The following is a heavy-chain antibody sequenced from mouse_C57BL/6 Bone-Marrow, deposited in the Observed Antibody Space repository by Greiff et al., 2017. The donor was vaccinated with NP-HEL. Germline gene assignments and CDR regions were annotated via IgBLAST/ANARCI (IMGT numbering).Heavy chain of an antibody. Sequence: QVQLQQPGAELVKPGASVKLSCKASGYTFTSYWMHWVKQRPGQGLEWIGMIHPNSGSTNYNEKFKSKATLTVDKSSSTAYMQLSSLTSEDSAVYYCARFPPYYYGSSYDYWGQGTSVTVSS. D-gene: IGHD1-1*01. J-gene: IGHJ4*01. CDR3: ARFPPYYYGSSYDY. CDR1: GYTFTSYW. CDR2: IHPNSGST. V-gene: IGHV1-64*01.